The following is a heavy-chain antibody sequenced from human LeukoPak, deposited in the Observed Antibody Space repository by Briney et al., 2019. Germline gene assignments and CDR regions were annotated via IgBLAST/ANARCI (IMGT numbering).Heavy chain of an antibody. V-gene: IGHV3-30*02. CDR2: IATDGSFA. Sequence: GGSLRLSCAASGFTFSSYGMHWVRQAPGKGLEWLAGIATDGSFAYYADSVKGRFTLSRDNSKNTLYLQMNSLRAEDTAVYYCAKDYYDILTGLLSWGQGTLVTVSS. D-gene: IGHD3-9*01. CDR1: GFTFSSYG. J-gene: IGHJ5*02. CDR3: AKDYYDILTGLLS.